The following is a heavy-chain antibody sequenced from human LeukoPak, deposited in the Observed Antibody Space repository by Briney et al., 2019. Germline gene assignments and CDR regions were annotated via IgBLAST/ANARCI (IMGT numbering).Heavy chain of an antibody. CDR2: IKNDGAVK. J-gene: IGHJ4*02. CDR3: AKDSYSKGDF. V-gene: IGHV3-7*01. CDR1: GLSFSSYT. Sequence: PGGSLRLSCAPSGLSFSSYTIHWVRQAPGKGLEWVANIKNDGAVKNYVDSVKGRFTISRDNAKNSLYLQMNSLRAEDTAVYYCAKDSYSKGDFWGQGVLVTVSS. D-gene: IGHD6-13*01.